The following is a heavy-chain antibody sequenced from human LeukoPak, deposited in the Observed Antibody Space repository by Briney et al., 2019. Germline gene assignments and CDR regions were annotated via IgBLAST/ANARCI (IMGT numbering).Heavy chain of an antibody. CDR1: GFTFDDYA. CDR3: AKGVGDPIVVVFDY. V-gene: IGHV3-9*01. D-gene: IGHD3-22*01. Sequence: GRSLRLSCAASGFTFDDYAMHWVRQAPGKGLEWVSGISWNSGSIGYADSVKGRFTISRDNAKNSLYLQMNSLRAEDTALYYCAKGVGDPIVVVFDYWGQGTLVTVSS. J-gene: IGHJ4*02. CDR2: ISWNSGSI.